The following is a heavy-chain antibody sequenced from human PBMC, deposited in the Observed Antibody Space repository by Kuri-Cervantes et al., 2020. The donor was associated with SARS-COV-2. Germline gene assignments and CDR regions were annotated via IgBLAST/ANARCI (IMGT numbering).Heavy chain of an antibody. CDR3: ARVRITIFGVVTPNYWYFDL. D-gene: IGHD3-3*01. Sequence: ASVKVSCKASGYTFTGYYMHWVRQAPGQGLEWMGWINPNSGGTNYAQKFQGRVTMTRDTSISTAYMELSRLRSDDTAVYYCARVRITIFGVVTPNYWYFDLCGRGTLVTV. CDR1: GYTFTGYY. CDR2: INPNSGGT. V-gene: IGHV1-2*02. J-gene: IGHJ2*01.